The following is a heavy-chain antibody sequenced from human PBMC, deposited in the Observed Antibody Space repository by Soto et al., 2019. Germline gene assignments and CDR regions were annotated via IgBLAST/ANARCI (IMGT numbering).Heavy chain of an antibody. CDR1: GNTLTSYN. CDR3: ASGLRFRGYYYFAY. J-gene: IGHJ4*02. D-gene: IGHD3-22*01. V-gene: IGHV1-46*03. CDR2: INPSGGST. Sequence: ASVKVSCKAYGNTLTSYNMHRARQAPGQKLEWMGIINPSGGSTSYAQKIQGRVTMTKDTSTSTVYMELSSLRSEDTAVYYCASGLRFRGYYYFAYWGQGTLVTVYS.